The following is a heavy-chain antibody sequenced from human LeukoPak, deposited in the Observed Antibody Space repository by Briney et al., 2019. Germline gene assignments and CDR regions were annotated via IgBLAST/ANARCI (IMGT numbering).Heavy chain of an antibody. CDR3: ARVCGDCYYSGMDV. Sequence: PGRSLRLSCAASGFTFSSYGMHWVRQAPGKGLEWVAVIWYDGSNKYYADSVKGRFTISRDNSKNTLYLQMNSLRAEDTAVYYCARVCGDCYYSGMDVWGKGTTVTVSS. CDR2: IWYDGSNK. V-gene: IGHV3-33*01. J-gene: IGHJ6*04. D-gene: IGHD2-21*01. CDR1: GFTFSSYG.